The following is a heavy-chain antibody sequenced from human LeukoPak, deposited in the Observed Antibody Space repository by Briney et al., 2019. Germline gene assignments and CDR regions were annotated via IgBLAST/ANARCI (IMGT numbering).Heavy chain of an antibody. J-gene: IGHJ4*02. CDR2: ISGSGGST. Sequence: GGSLRLSCAASGFTFSSYAMSWVRQALGKGLEWVSGISGSGGSTYYADSVKGRFTISRDNSKNTLYLQMNSLRAEDTAVYYCAKGIDYGSGSYYPYYFDYWGQGTLVTVSS. CDR3: AKGIDYGSGSYYPYYFDY. V-gene: IGHV3-23*01. D-gene: IGHD3-10*01. CDR1: GFTFSSYA.